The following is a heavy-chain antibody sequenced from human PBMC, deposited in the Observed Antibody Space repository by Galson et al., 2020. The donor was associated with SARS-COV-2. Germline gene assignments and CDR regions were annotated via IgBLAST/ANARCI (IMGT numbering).Heavy chain of an antibody. CDR3: ARSDVLLWFGELWRGYYYYGMDV. J-gene: IGHJ6*02. D-gene: IGHD3-10*01. CDR2: IWYDGSNK. CDR1: GFTFNSYG. Sequence: SPKISCAASGFTFNSYGMHWVRQAPGQGLEWVAVIWYDGSNKYYADPVKGRFTIPRDNSKNTLYLQMNSLRAEDTAVYYCARSDVLLWFGELWRGYYYYGMDVWGQGTTGTVAS. V-gene: IGHV3-33*01.